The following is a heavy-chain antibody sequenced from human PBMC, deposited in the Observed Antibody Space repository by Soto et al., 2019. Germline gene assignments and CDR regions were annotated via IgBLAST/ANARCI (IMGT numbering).Heavy chain of an antibody. V-gene: IGHV3-48*02. D-gene: IGHD3-22*01. CDR3: ARYHYDSSGIYQADYYYGMDV. J-gene: IGHJ6*02. CDR1: GFTFSSYS. CDR2: ISSSSSTI. Sequence: GGSLRLSCAASGFTFSSYSMNWVRQAPGKGLEWVSYISSSSSTIYYADSVKGRFTISRDNAKNSLYLQMNSLRDEDTAVYYFARYHYDSSGIYQADYYYGMDVWGQGTTVTVSS.